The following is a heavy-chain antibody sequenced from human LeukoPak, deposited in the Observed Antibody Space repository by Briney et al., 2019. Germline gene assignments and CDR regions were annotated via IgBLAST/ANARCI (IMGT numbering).Heavy chain of an antibody. CDR2: ISYDGSNK. V-gene: IGHV3-30-3*01. J-gene: IGHJ4*02. D-gene: IGHD1-26*01. CDR1: GFTFSGYA. Sequence: PGGSLRLSCAASGFTFSGYAMHWVRQAAGKGLEWVAGISYDGSNKYYADSVKGRFTISRDNSKNTLYLQMNSLRTEDTAVYYCARDTAQVGATPLAYWGQGTLVTVSS. CDR3: ARDTAQVGATPLAY.